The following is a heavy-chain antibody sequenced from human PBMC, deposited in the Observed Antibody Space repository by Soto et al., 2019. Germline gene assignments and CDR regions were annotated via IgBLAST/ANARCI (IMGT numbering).Heavy chain of an antibody. J-gene: IGHJ4*02. Sequence: EQLLESGGGLVEPGGSLRLSCVASGFDFKTYGMHWVRQAPGKGLEWVAVIGFDGTNIHYSDSVRGRFSISRDNSENTVSLQMNSLRVEDTALYYCVRTACVINNCSYRGVRWGQGTLVTV. CDR1: GFDFKTYG. V-gene: IGHV3-33*08. D-gene: IGHD1-20*01. CDR3: VRTACVINNCSYRGVR. CDR2: IGFDGTNI.